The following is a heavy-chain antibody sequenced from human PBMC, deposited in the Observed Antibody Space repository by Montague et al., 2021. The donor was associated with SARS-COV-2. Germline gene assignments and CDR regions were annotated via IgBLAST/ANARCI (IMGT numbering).Heavy chain of an antibody. CDR3: ARHSGDYTIFGVVIYYMDV. CDR1: GGSISSSSHY. J-gene: IGHJ6*03. V-gene: IGHV4-39*01. Sequence: SETLSLTCTVSGGSISSSSHYWGWIRQPPGKGLEWIGSIYYSGSIYYNPSLKSRVTISVDTSKNQFSLKLSSVTAADTAVFYCARHSGDYTIFGVVIYYMDVGGRGTTGTVSS. D-gene: IGHD3-3*01. CDR2: IYYSGSI.